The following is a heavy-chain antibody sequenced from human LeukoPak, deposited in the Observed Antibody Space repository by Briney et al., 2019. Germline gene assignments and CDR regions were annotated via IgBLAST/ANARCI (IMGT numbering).Heavy chain of an antibody. V-gene: IGHV1-46*01. Sequence: ASVKVSCKASGGTFSSYTINWVRQAPGQGLEWMGIINPSGGSTSYAQKFQGRVTMTRDTSTSTVYMELSSLRSEDTAVYYCARVPMTTVTPGRFDPWGQGTLVTVSS. D-gene: IGHD4-17*01. CDR2: INPSGGST. CDR3: ARVPMTTVTPGRFDP. J-gene: IGHJ5*02. CDR1: GGTFSSYT.